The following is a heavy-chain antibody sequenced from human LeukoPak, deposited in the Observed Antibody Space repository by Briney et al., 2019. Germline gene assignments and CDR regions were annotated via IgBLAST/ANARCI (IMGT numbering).Heavy chain of an antibody. CDR1: GFTFSSYG. D-gene: IGHD6-19*01. CDR2: IRSDGSNK. CDR3: AKACIAVAVREDLDH. J-gene: IGHJ4*02. Sequence: GGSLRLSCVASGFTFSSYGMHWVRQAPGKGLEWVAFIRSDGSNKYYGDSVKGRFTISRDNSKNTLYLQMNSLRPEDTAVFYCAKACIAVAVREDLDHWGQGTLVTVSS. V-gene: IGHV3-30*02.